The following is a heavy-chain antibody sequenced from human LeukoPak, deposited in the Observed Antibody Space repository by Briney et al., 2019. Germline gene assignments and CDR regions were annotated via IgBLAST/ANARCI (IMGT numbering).Heavy chain of an antibody. V-gene: IGHV3-53*01. D-gene: IGHD4-17*01. J-gene: IGHJ4*02. CDR2: IYRDYSGGST. CDR3: ARGTVTAPDY. CDR1: GFSVSSNY. Sequence: PGGSLRLSCAASGFSVSSNYMTWVRQAPGKGLEGVSIIYRDYSGGSTYYADSVKGRFTISRDNSKNMLYLQMNSLRAEDTAVYSCARGTVTAPDYWGQGTLVTVSS.